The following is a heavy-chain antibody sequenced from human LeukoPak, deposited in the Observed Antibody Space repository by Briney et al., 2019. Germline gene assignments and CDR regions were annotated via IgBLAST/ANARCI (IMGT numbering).Heavy chain of an antibody. CDR3: ASGSGYYHKFDY. CDR1: EFTFNSFT. V-gene: IGHV3-30-3*01. CDR2: ISADGSTK. D-gene: IGHD3-22*01. J-gene: IGHJ4*02. Sequence: PGGSLRLSCAASEFTFNSFTMHWVRQPPGKGLEWVAFISADGSTKYYAESVKGRFTISRDNSKNTLFLQMNSLRPEDTAVYYCASGSGYYHKFDYWGQGTLVTVSS.